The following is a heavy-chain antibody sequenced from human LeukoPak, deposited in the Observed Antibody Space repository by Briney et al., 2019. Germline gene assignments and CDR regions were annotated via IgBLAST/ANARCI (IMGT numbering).Heavy chain of an antibody. D-gene: IGHD2-15*01. CDR1: GYTFTSCG. V-gene: IGHV1-18*01. J-gene: IGHJ4*02. CDR3: ARASYCSDGSCYSDY. CDR2: ISAYNGNT. Sequence: LWASVKLSCKASGYTFTSCGISWVRQAPGQGLEWMGWISAYNGNTIYAQKVKGRITMTTDTSTSTAYMELRGLKSDDTAVYYCARASYCSDGSCYSDYWGQGTLVTVSS.